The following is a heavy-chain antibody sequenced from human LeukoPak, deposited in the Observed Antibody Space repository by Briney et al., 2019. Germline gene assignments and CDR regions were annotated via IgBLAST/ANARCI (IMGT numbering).Heavy chain of an antibody. CDR2: MNPNSGRT. V-gene: IGHV1-8*01. J-gene: IGHJ4*02. Sequence: ASVKVSCKTSGYTLTSYDINWVRQATGQGLEWMGWMNPNSGRTGYAQNFQGRITITRNTSISTAYMELSSLRSEDTAVYYCTRETSSRYFDYWGQGTLVTVSS. CDR3: TRETSSRYFDY. CDR1: GYTLTSYD.